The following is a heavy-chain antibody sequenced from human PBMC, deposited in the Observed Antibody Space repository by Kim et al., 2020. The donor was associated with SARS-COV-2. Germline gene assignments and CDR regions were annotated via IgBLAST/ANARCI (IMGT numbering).Heavy chain of an antibody. CDR2: IWYDGSNK. J-gene: IGHJ6*02. V-gene: IGHV3-33*01. Sequence: GGSLRLSCAASGFTFSSYGMHWVRQAPGKGLEWVAVIWYDGSNKYYADSVKGRFTISRDNSKNTLYLQMNSLRAEDTAVYYCARDYGDYNYYGMDVWGQGTTVTGSS. CDR1: GFTFSSYG. CDR3: ARDYGDYNYYGMDV. D-gene: IGHD4-17*01.